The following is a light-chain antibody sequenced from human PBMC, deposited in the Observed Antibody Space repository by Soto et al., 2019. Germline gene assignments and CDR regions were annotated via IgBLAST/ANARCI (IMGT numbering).Light chain of an antibody. Sequence: EIVLTQSPGTLSLSPGERATLSCRASESVNDRFLGWYQLKFGRAPRLLIYSTSSRATGIPDRFSGSGSGTDFTLTISRLEPEDFADYYCHQYYTAPHTFGQGTNLEIK. J-gene: IGKJ2*01. V-gene: IGKV3-20*01. CDR1: ESVNDRF. CDR2: STS. CDR3: HQYYTAPHT.